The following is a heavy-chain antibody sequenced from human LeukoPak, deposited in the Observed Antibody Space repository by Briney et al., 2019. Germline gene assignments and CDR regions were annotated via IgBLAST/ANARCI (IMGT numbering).Heavy chain of an antibody. CDR2: INPNSGGT. CDR1: GYTFTGYY. J-gene: IGHJ4*02. CDR3: AREGIAVAASLDY. Sequence: ASVKVSCKASGYTFTGYYIHWVRQAPGQGLEWMGWINPNSGGTNYAQKFQGRVTMTRDTSISTAYMELSRLRSDDTAVYYCAREGIAVAASLDYWGQGTLVTVSS. D-gene: IGHD6-19*01. V-gene: IGHV1-2*02.